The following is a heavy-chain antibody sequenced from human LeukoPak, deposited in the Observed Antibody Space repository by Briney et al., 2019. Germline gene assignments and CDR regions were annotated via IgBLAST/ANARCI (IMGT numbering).Heavy chain of an antibody. D-gene: IGHD6-13*01. V-gene: IGHV4-4*02. CDR3: ARVGYSSSWYAEWYFDL. J-gene: IGHJ2*01. CDR2: IYHSGST. CDR1: GGSISSSNW. Sequence: SETLSLTCAVSGGSISSSNWWSWVRQPPGKGLEWIGEIYHSGSTNYNPSLKSRVTISVDKSKNQFSLKLSSVTAADTAVYYCARVGYSSSWYAEWYFDLWGRGTLVTVSS.